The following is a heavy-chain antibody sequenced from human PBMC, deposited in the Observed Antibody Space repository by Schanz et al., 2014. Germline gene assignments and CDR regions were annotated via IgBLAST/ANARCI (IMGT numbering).Heavy chain of an antibody. J-gene: IGHJ5*02. D-gene: IGHD2-21*01. CDR1: GFTFSSYG. CDR3: ARDLEGYDGGGGGFDP. V-gene: IGHV3-30*03. Sequence: ADLVESGGGLIQRGESLRLSCAASGFTFSSYGMHWVRQAPGKGLEWVAAMSYDGSIKYYADSVKGRFTISRDNSKNTLYLQMNTLRAEDTAVYYCARDLEGYDGGGGGFDPWGQGTLVTVSS. CDR2: MSYDGSIK.